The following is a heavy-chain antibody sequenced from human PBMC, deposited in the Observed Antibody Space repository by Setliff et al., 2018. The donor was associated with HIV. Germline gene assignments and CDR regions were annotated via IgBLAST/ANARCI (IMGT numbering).Heavy chain of an antibody. CDR3: TTRWFDP. CDR1: GFTFSNAW. CDR2: IKIKADGGTT. V-gene: IGHV3-15*01. Sequence: GGSLRLSCAASGFTFSNAWMSWVRQAPGKGLEWVGHIKIKADGGTTDYAAPVNGRFTISRDDSKNTLYLQMNSLKTEDTAVYYCTTRWFDPWGQGTLVTVSS. J-gene: IGHJ5*02.